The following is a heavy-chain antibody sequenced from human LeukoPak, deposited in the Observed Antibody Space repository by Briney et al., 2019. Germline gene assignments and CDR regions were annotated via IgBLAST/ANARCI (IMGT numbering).Heavy chain of an antibody. J-gene: IGHJ5*02. CDR3: AGKMTTVTSSWFDP. CDR2: INHSGST. CDR1: GGSFSGYY. V-gene: IGHV4-34*01. Sequence: RSSATLPLTCAVYGGSFSGYYWSWIRQPPGKGLEWIGEINHSGSTNYNPSLKSRVTISVDTSKNQFSLKLSSVTAADTAVYYCAGKMTTVTSSWFDPWGQGTLVTVSS. D-gene: IGHD4-17*01.